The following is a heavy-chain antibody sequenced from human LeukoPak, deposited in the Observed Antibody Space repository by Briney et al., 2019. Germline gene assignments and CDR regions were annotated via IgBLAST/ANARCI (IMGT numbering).Heavy chain of an antibody. Sequence: ASVKVSCKASGYTFTGYYMHWVRQAPGQGLEWMRWINPNSGGTNYAQKFQGRVTMTRDTSISTAYMELSRLRSDDTAVYYCAESYGDHPHFDYWGQGTLVTVSS. V-gene: IGHV1-2*02. CDR3: AESYGDHPHFDY. D-gene: IGHD4-17*01. J-gene: IGHJ4*02. CDR2: INPNSGGT. CDR1: GYTFTGYY.